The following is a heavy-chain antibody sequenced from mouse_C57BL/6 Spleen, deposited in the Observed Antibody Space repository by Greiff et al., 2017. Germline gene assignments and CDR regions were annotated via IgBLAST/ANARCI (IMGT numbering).Heavy chain of an antibody. D-gene: IGHD1-1*01. CDR2: INPSSGYT. V-gene: IGHV1-7*01. Sequence: VQLQQSGAELAKPGASVKLSCKASGYTFTSYWMHWVKQRPGQGLEWIGYINPSSGYTKYNQKFKDKATLTADNSSRTAYMQLSSLTYEDSAVYYCARPYYYGSSSYAMDYWGQGTSVTVSS. CDR3: ARPYYYGSSSYAMDY. CDR1: GYTFTSYW. J-gene: IGHJ4*01.